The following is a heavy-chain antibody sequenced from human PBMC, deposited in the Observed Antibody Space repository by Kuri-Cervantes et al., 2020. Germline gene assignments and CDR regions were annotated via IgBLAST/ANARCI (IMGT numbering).Heavy chain of an antibody. CDR2: MNSDGSNI. J-gene: IGHJ3*02. CDR3: AKDDSGDLMGAFDI. D-gene: IGHD2-8*01. Sequence: GESLKISCAASGFTFSSYWMHWVRQPPGKGLIWISGMNSDGSNIKYADSVKGRFTISRDNAKNSLYLQMNSLRAEDTALYYCAKDDSGDLMGAFDIWGQGTMVTVSS. CDR1: GFTFSSYW. V-gene: IGHV3-74*01.